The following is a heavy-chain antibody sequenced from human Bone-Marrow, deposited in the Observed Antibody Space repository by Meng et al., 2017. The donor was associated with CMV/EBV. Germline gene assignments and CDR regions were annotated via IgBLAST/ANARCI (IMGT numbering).Heavy chain of an antibody. Sequence: GESLKISCAASGFTFSSYWMHWVRQAPGKGLVWVSRINSDGSSTSYADSVKGRFTISRDNAKNTLYLQRNSLRAEDTAVYYCARVREQWQDNWFDPWGQGTLVTFSS. V-gene: IGHV3-74*01. J-gene: IGHJ5*02. CDR1: GFTFSSYW. CDR3: ARVREQWQDNWFDP. CDR2: INSDGSST. D-gene: IGHD6-19*01.